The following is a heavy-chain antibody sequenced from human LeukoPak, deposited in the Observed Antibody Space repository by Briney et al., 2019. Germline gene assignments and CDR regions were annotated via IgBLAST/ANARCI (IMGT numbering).Heavy chain of an antibody. CDR1: GFTFSSYA. CDR3: ARDLGHYYGMDV. Sequence: PGGSLRLSCAASGFTFSSYAMHWVRQAPGKGLEWVAVISYDGSNKYYADSVKGRFTISRDNSKNTLYLQMNSLRAEDTAVYYCARDLGHYYGMDVWGQGTTVTVSS. J-gene: IGHJ6*02. V-gene: IGHV3-30-3*01. CDR2: ISYDGSNK.